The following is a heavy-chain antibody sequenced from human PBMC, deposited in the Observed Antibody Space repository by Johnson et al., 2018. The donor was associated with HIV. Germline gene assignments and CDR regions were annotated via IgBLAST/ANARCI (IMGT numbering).Heavy chain of an antibody. CDR2: ISSGFATI. D-gene: IGHD6-6*01. J-gene: IGHJ3*01. CDR3: V. Sequence: QVQLVESGGGLVKPGGSLRLSCAASGFMFSNYYMSWIRQAQGKGLECVSYISSGFATIHYADSVKGRSTMRAEDTAVYYCAKDLASYSSFWPPAFDVWGQGTMVTVSS. CDR1: GFMFSNYY. V-gene: IGHV3-11*01.